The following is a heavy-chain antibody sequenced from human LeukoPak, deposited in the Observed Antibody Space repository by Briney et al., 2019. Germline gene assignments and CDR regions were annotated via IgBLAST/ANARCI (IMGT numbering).Heavy chain of an antibody. D-gene: IGHD3-9*01. Sequence: SETLSLTCAVYGGSFSGYYWSWIRQPPGKGLEWIGEINHSGSTYYNPSLKSRVTISVDRSKNQISLKLSSVTAADTAVYYCARGNTYYDVLTGYYPEYLQHWGQGTLVTVSS. V-gene: IGHV4-34*01. CDR1: GGSFSGYY. CDR3: ARGNTYYDVLTGYYPEYLQH. J-gene: IGHJ1*01. CDR2: INHSGST.